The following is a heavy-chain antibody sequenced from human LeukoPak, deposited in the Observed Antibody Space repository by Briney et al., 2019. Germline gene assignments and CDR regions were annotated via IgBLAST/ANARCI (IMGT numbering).Heavy chain of an antibody. Sequence: GASVKVSCKASGYTFTSYGISWVRQAPGQGLEWMGWISAYNGNTNYAQKLQGRVTMTTDTSTSTAYMELRSLRAEDTAVYYCAKDLRLGSYFDYWGQGTLVTVSS. CDR3: AKDLRLGSYFDY. CDR2: ISAYNGNT. CDR1: GYTFTSYG. D-gene: IGHD2-15*01. V-gene: IGHV1-18*01. J-gene: IGHJ4*02.